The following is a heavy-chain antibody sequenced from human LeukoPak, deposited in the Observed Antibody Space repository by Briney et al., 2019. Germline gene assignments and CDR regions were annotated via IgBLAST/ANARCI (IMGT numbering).Heavy chain of an antibody. Sequence: GESLKISCAASGFTFSGSAMHWVRQASGKGLEWVGRIRSKANSYATAYAASVKGRFTISRDDSKNTAYLQMNSLKNEDTAVYYCTIRGGDYYYYYMDVWGKGTTVTVSS. CDR3: TIRGGDYYYYYMDV. V-gene: IGHV3-73*01. CDR1: GFTFSGSA. D-gene: IGHD2-21*01. CDR2: IRSKANSYAT. J-gene: IGHJ6*03.